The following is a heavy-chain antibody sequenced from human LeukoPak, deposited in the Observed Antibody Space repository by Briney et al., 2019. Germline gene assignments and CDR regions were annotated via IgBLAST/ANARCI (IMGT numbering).Heavy chain of an antibody. D-gene: IGHD2-2*01. J-gene: IGHJ5*02. Sequence: ASVEVSCKASGYTFTGYYMHWVRQAPGQGLEWMGQINPNSGGTNYAQKFQGRVTMTRDTSISTAYMELSRLRSDDTAVYYCARAGRRPNIVVVPAAMRSWFDPWGQGTLVTVSS. CDR1: GYTFTGYY. V-gene: IGHV1-2*06. CDR2: INPNSGGT. CDR3: ARAGRRPNIVVVPAAMRSWFDP.